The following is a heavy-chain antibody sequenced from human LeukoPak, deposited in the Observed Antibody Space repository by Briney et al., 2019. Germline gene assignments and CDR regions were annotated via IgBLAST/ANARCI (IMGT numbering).Heavy chain of an antibody. J-gene: IGHJ3*02. D-gene: IGHD3-22*01. V-gene: IGHV4-39*01. Sequence: SETLSLTCTVSGGSISSSSYYWGWIRQAPGKGLEWIGSMYYSGSTYYNPSLKSRVTISVDTSKNQFSLKLSSVTAADTAVYYCARLSHYDSSGYPVDAFDTWGQGTMVTVSS. CDR3: ARLSHYDSSGYPVDAFDT. CDR2: MYYSGST. CDR1: GGSISSSSYY.